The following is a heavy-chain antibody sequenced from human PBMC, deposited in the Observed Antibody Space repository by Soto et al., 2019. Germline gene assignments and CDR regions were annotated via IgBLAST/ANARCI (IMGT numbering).Heavy chain of an antibody. CDR1: GFTFSSYG. CDR3: AKDLGDCTNGVCYKGLTAAFDI. Sequence: GGSLRLSCAASGFTFSSYGMHWVRQAPGKGLEWVAVISYDGSNKYYADSVKGRFTISRDNSKNTLYLQMNSLRAEDTAVYDCAKDLGDCTNGVCYKGLTAAFDIWGQGTMVTVSS. J-gene: IGHJ3*02. V-gene: IGHV3-30*18. CDR2: ISYDGSNK. D-gene: IGHD2-8*01.